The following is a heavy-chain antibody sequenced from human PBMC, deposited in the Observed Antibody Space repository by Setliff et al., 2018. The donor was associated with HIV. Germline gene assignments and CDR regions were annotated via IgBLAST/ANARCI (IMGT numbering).Heavy chain of an antibody. CDR1: GDSINSGNSY. CDR3: ARVSQDLLGAFDI. V-gene: IGHV4-31*03. CDR2: IYYSGST. D-gene: IGHD7-27*01. Sequence: LSLTCTVSGDSINSGNSYWTWIRRHPGKGLEWIGYIYYSGSTNYNPSLKSRLIISVDSSKNQFFLNLTSVTTADTAMYYCARVSQDLLGAFDIWGQGTLVTVSS. J-gene: IGHJ3*02.